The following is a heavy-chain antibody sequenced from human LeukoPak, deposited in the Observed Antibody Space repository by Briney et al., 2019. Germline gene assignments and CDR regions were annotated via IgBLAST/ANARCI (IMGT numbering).Heavy chain of an antibody. CDR3: ARESVTPTAGWFDP. CDR2: IKYDGSKK. V-gene: IGHV3-33*05. D-gene: IGHD4-17*01. CDR1: GFTFGDYG. J-gene: IGHJ5*02. Sequence: GGSLRLSCAASGFTFGDYGLHWVRQAPGKGLEWVTFIKYDGSKKYYVDSVKGRFTISRDNAKNSLYLQMNSLRAEDTAVYYCARESVTPTAGWFDPWGQGTLVTVSS.